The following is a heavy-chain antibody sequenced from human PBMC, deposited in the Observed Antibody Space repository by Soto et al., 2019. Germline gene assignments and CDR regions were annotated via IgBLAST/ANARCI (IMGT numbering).Heavy chain of an antibody. CDR3: ARDSAVVRNAYYYGMDV. CDR2: ISAYNGNT. CDR1: GGTFSSYT. V-gene: IGHV1-18*01. D-gene: IGHD2-15*01. Sequence: GASVKVSCKASGGTFSSYTISWVRQAPGQGLEWMGWISAYNGNTNYAQKLQGRVTMTTDTSTSTAYMELRSLRSYDTAFYYCARDSAVVRNAYYYGMDVWGQGTTVTVSS. J-gene: IGHJ6*02.